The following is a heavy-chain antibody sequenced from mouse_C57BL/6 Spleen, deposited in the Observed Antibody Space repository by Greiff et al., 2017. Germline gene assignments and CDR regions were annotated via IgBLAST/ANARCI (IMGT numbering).Heavy chain of an antibody. CDR3: ARGIGTGFAY. V-gene: IGHV5-17*01. J-gene: IGHJ3*01. D-gene: IGHD4-1*01. Sequence: EVKLVESGGGLVKPGGSLKLSCAASGFTFSDYGMHWVRQAPEKGLEWVAYISSGSSTIYYADTVKGRFTISRDNAKNTLFLQMTSLRSEDTAMYYCARGIGTGFAYWGQGTLVTVSA. CDR1: GFTFSDYG. CDR2: ISSGSSTI.